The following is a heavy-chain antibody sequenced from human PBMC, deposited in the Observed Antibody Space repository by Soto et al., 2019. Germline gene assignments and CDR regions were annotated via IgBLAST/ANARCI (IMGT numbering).Heavy chain of an antibody. CDR1: GFSVGGNH. D-gene: IGHD2-8*01. Sequence: GSLRLSCAASGFSVGGNHLSWVRQAPGKGLEWVAVIHTSGDTFYADSVKGRFTISRDNSKNMVYLQMNSLRVGDTAMYFCARGVNDDSWGQGTLVTVSS. V-gene: IGHV3-53*01. J-gene: IGHJ4*02. CDR3: ARGVNDDS. CDR2: IHTSGDT.